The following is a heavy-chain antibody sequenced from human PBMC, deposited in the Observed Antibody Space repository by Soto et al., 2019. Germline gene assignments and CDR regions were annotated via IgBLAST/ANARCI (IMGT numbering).Heavy chain of an antibody. CDR3: ARGRGWRARHQNDGGGWYSGWWFDS. Sequence: SEPPSLTCAVDGGSFSGHYWSYILQPPGKGLQWIGEINHSGSSNYTPSHKSQAAISGDTPKNQFSLKVSSVTAGDTGMYYCARGRGWRARHQNDGGGWYSGWWFDSWGQGSLGTV. CDR2: INHSGSS. V-gene: IGHV4-34*01. CDR1: GGSFSGHY. J-gene: IGHJ1*01. D-gene: IGHD6-19*01.